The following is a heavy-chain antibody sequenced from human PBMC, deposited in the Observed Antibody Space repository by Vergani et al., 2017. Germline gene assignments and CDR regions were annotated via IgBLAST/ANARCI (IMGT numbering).Heavy chain of an antibody. CDR1: GGSFTSYH. CDR3: ARGNTETNGHLYYDYYMDV. Sequence: QVQLQQWGGGLLKPSETLSLTCVVNGGSFTSYHWTWIRQSPGEGLEWVGDIDHTGRPDYNPSLKSRLTMSVDKSRNQFSLTLNSVTATDTAIYFCARGNTETNGHLYYDYYMDVWGQGTAVTVS. J-gene: IGHJ6*03. D-gene: IGHD4-11*01. CDR2: IDHTGRP. V-gene: IGHV4-34*01.